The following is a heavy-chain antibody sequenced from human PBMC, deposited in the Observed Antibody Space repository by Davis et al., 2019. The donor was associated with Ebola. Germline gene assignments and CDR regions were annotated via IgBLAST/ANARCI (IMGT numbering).Heavy chain of an antibody. CDR2: IYYSGST. CDR3: ARDSVLRYAFDI. Sequence: SETLSLTCTVSGGSISSYYWSWIRQPPGKGLEWIGYIYYSGSTNYNPSLKSRVTISVDTSKNQFSLKLSSVTAADTAVYYCARDSVLRYAFDIWGQGTMVTVSS. D-gene: IGHD6-25*01. J-gene: IGHJ3*02. V-gene: IGHV4-59*12. CDR1: GGSISSYY.